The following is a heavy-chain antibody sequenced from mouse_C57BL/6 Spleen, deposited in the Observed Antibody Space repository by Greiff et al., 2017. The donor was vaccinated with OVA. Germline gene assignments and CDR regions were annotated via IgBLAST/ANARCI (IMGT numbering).Heavy chain of an antibody. CDR3: AREGTGTAMDY. D-gene: IGHD4-1*01. CDR1: GYAFSSYW. CDR2: TYPGDGET. J-gene: IGHJ4*01. Sequence: QVQLQQSGAELAKPGASVKISCKASGYAFSSYWLNWVKQRPGQGLEWIGQTYPGDGETNYNGKFKGKATLTADKSSSTAYMQLSSLTSEDSAVYFCAREGTGTAMDYWGQGTSVTVSS. V-gene: IGHV1-80*01.